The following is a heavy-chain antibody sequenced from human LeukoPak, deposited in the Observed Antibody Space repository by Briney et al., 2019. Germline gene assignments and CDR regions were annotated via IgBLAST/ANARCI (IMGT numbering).Heavy chain of an antibody. Sequence: PGRSLRLSCAASGFTFDDYAMHWVRQAPGKGLEWVSGISWNSGSIGYADSVKGRFTISRDNAKNSLYLQMNNLRDEDTAVYYCVPHGVNTINYWGQGTLVTVSS. CDR1: GFTFDDYA. D-gene: IGHD2-21*01. CDR2: ISWNSGSI. V-gene: IGHV3-9*01. CDR3: VPHGVNTINY. J-gene: IGHJ4*02.